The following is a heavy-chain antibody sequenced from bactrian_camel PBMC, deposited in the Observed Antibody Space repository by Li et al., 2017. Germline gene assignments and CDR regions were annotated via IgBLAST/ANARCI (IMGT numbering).Heavy chain of an antibody. J-gene: IGHJ6*01. CDR1: GFTFSNYY. CDR3: AADLASAAYCFSSGRIA. D-gene: IGHD3*01. Sequence: VQLVESGGGLVQPGGSLRLACEGSGFTFSNYYIYWVRQAPGKGLDWVASIDAIGRTTYYADSVKGRFTISRDNAKNTLDLQMDHLEPEDTGMYYCAADLASAAYCFSSGRIAWGQGTQVTVS. V-gene: IGHV3S1*01. CDR2: IDAIGRTT.